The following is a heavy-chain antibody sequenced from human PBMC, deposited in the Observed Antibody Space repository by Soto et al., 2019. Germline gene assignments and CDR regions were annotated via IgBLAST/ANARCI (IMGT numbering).Heavy chain of an antibody. V-gene: IGHV1-69*13. CDR3: ARVKGGMKAAKGSHWFDP. D-gene: IGHD2-15*01. CDR2: IIPIFGTA. J-gene: IGHJ5*02. CDR1: GGTFSSYA. Sequence: GASVKVSCKASGGTFSSYAISWVRQAPGQGLEWMGGIIPIFGTANYAQKFQGRVTITADESTSTAYMELSSLRSEDTAVYYCARVKGGMKAAKGSHWFDPWAQGTLVTVSS.